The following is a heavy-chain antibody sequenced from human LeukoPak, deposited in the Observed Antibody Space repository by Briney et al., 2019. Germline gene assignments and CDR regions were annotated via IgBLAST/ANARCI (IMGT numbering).Heavy chain of an antibody. CDR2: ITSSSSAI. J-gene: IGHJ5*02. CDR1: GFTFSGYS. CDR3: AKDLYGYVSNWFDA. D-gene: IGHD5-12*01. Sequence: GGSLRLSCAASGFTFSGYSMNWVRQAPGKGLEWVSYITSSSSAIYYADSVKGRFTISRDNARNSLYLQMNSLRAEDTAVYYCAKDLYGYVSNWFDAWGQGTLVTVSS. V-gene: IGHV3-48*01.